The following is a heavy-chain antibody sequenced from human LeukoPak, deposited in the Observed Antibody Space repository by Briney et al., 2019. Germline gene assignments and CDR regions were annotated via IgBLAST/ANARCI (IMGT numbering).Heavy chain of an antibody. D-gene: IGHD3-3*01. Sequence: ASVKVSCKAFGYTFTSNYMHWVRQAPGQGPEWMGVISPSGGSTTYAQKFQGRVTLTRDMSTSTDYLELRSLRSDDTAVYYCARDKTIFGVVSDTDAFHIWGQGTMVTVSS. J-gene: IGHJ3*02. CDR3: ARDKTIFGVVSDTDAFHI. V-gene: IGHV1-46*01. CDR2: ISPSGGST. CDR1: GYTFTSNY.